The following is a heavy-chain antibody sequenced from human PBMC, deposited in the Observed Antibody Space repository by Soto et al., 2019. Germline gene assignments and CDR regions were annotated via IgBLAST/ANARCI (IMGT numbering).Heavy chain of an antibody. CDR3: ARDNPITIFGVVHSWFDP. J-gene: IGHJ5*02. CDR2: IYHSGST. V-gene: IGHV4-38-2*02. D-gene: IGHD3-3*01. Sequence: SETLSLTCAVSSYSISSGYYWGWIRQPPGKGLEWIGSIYHSGSTYYNPSLKSRVTISVDTSKNQFSLKLSSVTAAGTAVYYCARDNPITIFGVVHSWFDPWGQGTLVTVSS. CDR1: SYSISSGYY.